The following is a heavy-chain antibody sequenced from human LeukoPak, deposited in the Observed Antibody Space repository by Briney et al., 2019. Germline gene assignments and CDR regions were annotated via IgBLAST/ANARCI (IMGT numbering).Heavy chain of an antibody. CDR3: AKNLYCSSTSCPDY. CDR2: IIPIFGTA. D-gene: IGHD2-2*01. V-gene: IGHV1-69*01. Sequence: SVKGSCKASGGTFSSYAISWVRQAPGQGLEWMGGIIPIFGTANYAQKFQGRVTITADESTSTAYMELSSLRSEDTAVYYCAKNLYCSSTSCPDYWGQGTLVTVSS. CDR1: GGTFSSYA. J-gene: IGHJ4*02.